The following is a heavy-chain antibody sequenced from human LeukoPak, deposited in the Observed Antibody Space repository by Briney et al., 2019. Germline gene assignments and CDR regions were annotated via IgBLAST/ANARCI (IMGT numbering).Heavy chain of an antibody. Sequence: SETLSLTCAVSGGSFSNYYWSWIRQPAGKGLEWIGRIYISGNTDYTPSLRSRVTMSVDTSRNQFSLRLTSVSATDTAIYYCARLVTGPVAGGAGGRHFDLWGPGTLVTVSS. CDR3: ARLVTGPVAGGAGGRHFDL. CDR1: GGSFSNYY. D-gene: IGHD6-13*01. CDR2: IYISGNT. V-gene: IGHV4-4*07. J-gene: IGHJ2*01.